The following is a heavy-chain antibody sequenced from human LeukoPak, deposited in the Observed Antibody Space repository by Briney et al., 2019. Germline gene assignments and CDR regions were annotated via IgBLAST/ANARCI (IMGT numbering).Heavy chain of an antibody. V-gene: IGHV3-15*01. D-gene: IGHD3-9*01. CDR3: TTGHYDILTGYRDY. Sequence: GGSLRLSCAASGFTVSSNYMSWVRQAPGKGLEWVGHIKSKTDGGTTDYAAPVKGRFTLSRDDSKNTLYLQMNSLKTEDTAVYYCTTGHYDILTGYRDYWGQGTLVTVSS. CDR1: GFTVSSNY. J-gene: IGHJ4*02. CDR2: IKSKTDGGTT.